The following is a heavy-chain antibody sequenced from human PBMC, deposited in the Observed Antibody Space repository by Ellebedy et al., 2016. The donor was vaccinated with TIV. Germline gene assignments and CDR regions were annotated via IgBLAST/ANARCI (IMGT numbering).Heavy chain of an antibody. CDR1: GFTFSSYA. J-gene: IGHJ4*02. Sequence: GGSLRLXXAASGFTFSSYAMHWVRQAPGKGLEWVAVISYDGSNKYYADSVKGRFTISRDNSKNTLYLQMNSLRAEDTAVYYCARGTNDYGDHWGQGTLVTVSS. D-gene: IGHD4-17*01. CDR2: ISYDGSNK. CDR3: ARGTNDYGDH. V-gene: IGHV3-30-3*01.